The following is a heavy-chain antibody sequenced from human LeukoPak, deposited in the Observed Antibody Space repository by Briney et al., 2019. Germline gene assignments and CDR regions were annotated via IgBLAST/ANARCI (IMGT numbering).Heavy chain of an antibody. CDR2: IIPIFGTA. D-gene: IGHD2-2*02. CDR3: ARAHPTPIEQQHHYTADLYYYYYYGMDV. V-gene: IGHV1-69*05. Sequence: SVKVSCKDSGGTFSSYAISWVRQAPGQGLEWMGGIIPIFGTANYAQKFQGRVTMTRNTSISTAYMELSSLRSEDTAVYYCARAHPTPIEQQHHYTADLYYYYYYGMDVWGQGTTVTVSS. CDR1: GGTFSSYA. J-gene: IGHJ6*02.